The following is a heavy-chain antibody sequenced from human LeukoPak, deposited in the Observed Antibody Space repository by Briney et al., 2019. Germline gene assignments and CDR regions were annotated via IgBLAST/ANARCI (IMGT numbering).Heavy chain of an antibody. J-gene: IGHJ6*03. CDR1: GGSFSGYY. Sequence: SSETLSLTCAVYGGSFSGYYWSWIRQPPGKGLEWIGEINHSGSTNYNPSLKSRVTISVDTSKNQFSLKLSSVTAADTAVYYCARAVVVAATRYYYMDVWDKGTTVTVSS. V-gene: IGHV4-34*01. CDR2: INHSGST. D-gene: IGHD2-15*01. CDR3: ARAVVVAATRYYYMDV.